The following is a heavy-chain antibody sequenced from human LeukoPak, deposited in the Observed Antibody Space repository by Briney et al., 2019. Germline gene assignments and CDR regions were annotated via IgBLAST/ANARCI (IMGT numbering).Heavy chain of an antibody. D-gene: IGHD3-10*01. J-gene: IGHJ5*02. Sequence: GASVKVSCKVSGYTHTELSMHWVRQAPGKGLEWMGGFDPEDGETIYAQKFQGRVTMTEDTSTDTAYMELSSLRSEDTAVYYCATVYGSGSYSRNWFDPWGQGTLVTVSS. V-gene: IGHV1-24*01. CDR1: GYTHTELS. CDR2: FDPEDGET. CDR3: ATVYGSGSYSRNWFDP.